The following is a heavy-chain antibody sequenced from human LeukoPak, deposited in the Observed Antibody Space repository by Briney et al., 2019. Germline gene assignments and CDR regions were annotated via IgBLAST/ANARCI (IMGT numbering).Heavy chain of an antibody. V-gene: IGHV3-48*02. CDR3: AREPLDY. CDR1: GFIFSDYS. J-gene: IGHJ4*02. Sequence: GGSLRLSCAASGFIFSDYSMNWVRQAPGQGLEWLSYITGSGTTIYYADSVRGRFTISRDNAKNSLYLQLNSLRDEDTAVYYCAREPLDYWGQGTLVTVSS. CDR2: ITGSGTTI.